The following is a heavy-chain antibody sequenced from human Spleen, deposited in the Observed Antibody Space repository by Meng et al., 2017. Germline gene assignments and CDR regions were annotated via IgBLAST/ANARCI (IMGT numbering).Heavy chain of an antibody. CDR2: IYYTGST. V-gene: IGHV4-59*12. D-gene: IGHD6-13*01. Sequence: SETLSLTCSVSGGSIGSNYWSWIRQPPGKGLEWIGYIYYTGSTNYNPSLKSRVTISIDTSKNQFSLKLSSVTAADTAVYYCARDLGAGIAAAGMPIDYWGQGTLVTVSS. CDR3: ARDLGAGIAAAGMPIDY. CDR1: GGSIGSNY. J-gene: IGHJ4*02.